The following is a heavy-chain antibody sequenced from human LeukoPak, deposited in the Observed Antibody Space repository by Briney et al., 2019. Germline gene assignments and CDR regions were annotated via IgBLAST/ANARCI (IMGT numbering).Heavy chain of an antibody. Sequence: PGGSLRLSCAASGFTFSSYALSWVRQAPGKGLEWVSGFSATLSTHYADSVGGRFTISRDTSKNTLYLEMNSLRAEDTAVYYCAKYCDSATCYPRHFQHWGQGTLVTVSS. CDR3: AKYCDSATCYPRHFQH. D-gene: IGHD2-2*01. V-gene: IGHV3-23*01. J-gene: IGHJ1*01. CDR2: FSATLST. CDR1: GFTFSSYA.